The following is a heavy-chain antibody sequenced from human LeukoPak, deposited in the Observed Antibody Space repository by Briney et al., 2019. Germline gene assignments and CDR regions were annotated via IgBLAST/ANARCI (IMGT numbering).Heavy chain of an antibody. J-gene: IGHJ5*02. V-gene: IGHV4-39*07. CDR1: GVSISSSSYY. Sequence: SGTLSLTCTGSGVSISSSSYYWGWIRQPPGKVLEGVGSVYYSGRTYYNPSLKSLVTIPVDTSKNQFSLKLSSVTAADTAVYYCARDTGVGATVSGFDPWGQGTLVTVSS. CDR2: VYYSGRT. D-gene: IGHD1-26*01. CDR3: ARDTGVGATVSGFDP.